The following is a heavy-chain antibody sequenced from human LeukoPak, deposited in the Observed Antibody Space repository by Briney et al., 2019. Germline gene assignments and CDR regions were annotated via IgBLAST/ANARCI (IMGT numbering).Heavy chain of an antibody. Sequence: SETLSLTCAVYGGSFSGYYWTWIRQAPGKGLEWIGEINPSGRISYNPSLKSRLTISVDASKNQFSLNLRSLTAADTAVYYCARGRQEVSMIVVVVTAVSYYLDVWGKGTTVTVS. D-gene: IGHD3-22*01. CDR2: INPSGRI. J-gene: IGHJ6*03. CDR3: ARGRQEVSMIVVVVTAVSYYLDV. CDR1: GGSFSGYY. V-gene: IGHV4-34*01.